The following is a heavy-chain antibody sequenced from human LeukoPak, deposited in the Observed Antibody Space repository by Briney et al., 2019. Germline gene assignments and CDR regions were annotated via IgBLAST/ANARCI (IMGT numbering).Heavy chain of an antibody. J-gene: IGHJ4*02. Sequence: PSETLSLTCTVSGDSINNLDLWSWVRQPPGKGLEWIGSFYYSGSTYYNPSLKSRVTISVDTSKNQFSLKLSSVTAADTAFYYCARSIAVAGTPARLFDYWGQGTLVTVSS. CDR1: GDSINNLDL. V-gene: IGHV4-39*01. D-gene: IGHD6-19*01. CDR3: ARSIAVAGTPARLFDY. CDR2: FYYSGST.